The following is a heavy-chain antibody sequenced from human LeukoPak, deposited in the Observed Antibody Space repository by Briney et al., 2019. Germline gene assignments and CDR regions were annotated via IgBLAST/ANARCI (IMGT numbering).Heavy chain of an antibody. D-gene: IGHD1-26*01. CDR2: INHSGST. CDR3: ARAYSGSYSPDY. Sequence: KPSETLSLTCAVYGGSFSGYYWSWIRQPPGKGLEWIGEINHSGSTNYNPSLKSRVTISVDTSKNQFSLKLSSVTAADTAVYHCARAYSGSYSPDYWGQGTLVTVSS. V-gene: IGHV4-34*01. J-gene: IGHJ4*02. CDR1: GGSFSGYY.